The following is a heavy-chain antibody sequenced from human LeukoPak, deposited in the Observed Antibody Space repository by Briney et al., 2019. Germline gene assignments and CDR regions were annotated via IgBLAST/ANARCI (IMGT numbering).Heavy chain of an antibody. CDR3: ARDAYSSGWYSYYYYYMDV. CDR1: GFTFSSYW. CDR2: INSDGSSA. V-gene: IGHV3-74*01. D-gene: IGHD6-19*01. J-gene: IGHJ6*03. Sequence: GGSLRLSCAASGFTFSSYWMHWVRHAPGKGLVWVSRINSDGSSASYADSVKGRFTISRDNAKNSLYLQMNSLRAEDTAVYYCARDAYSSGWYSYYYYYMDVWGKGTTVTISS.